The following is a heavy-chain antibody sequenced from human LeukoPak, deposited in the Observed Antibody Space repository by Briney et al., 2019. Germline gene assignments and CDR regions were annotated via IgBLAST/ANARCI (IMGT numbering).Heavy chain of an antibody. D-gene: IGHD2-15*01. CDR1: EYSFTNYW. Sequence: GEALKISCKDSEYSFTNYWIGWVRQMPGKGLEWMGIIRPDDSDTRYSPSFLGRVTTSANKTTSNAFLPRSNLKAPDTATYYCTRARHGNCYWYQWGQGSLLSDSS. J-gene: IGHJ4*02. V-gene: IGHV5-51*01. CDR2: IRPDDSDT. CDR3: TRARHGNCYWYQ.